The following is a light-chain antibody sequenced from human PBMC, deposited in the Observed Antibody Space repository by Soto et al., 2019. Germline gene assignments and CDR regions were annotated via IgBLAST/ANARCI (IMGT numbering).Light chain of an antibody. J-gene: IGKJ1*01. CDR2: AIS. CDR1: QSVTGNY. Sequence: EIVLTQSPGTLSLSPGEGAALSCRASQSVTGNYLVWYRQKPGQAPRLLMYAISSRAAGIPDRFSGSGSGTDFTLTITRLEPEDSAVYYCQQHSISPWTFGQGTRVEV. V-gene: IGKV3-20*01. CDR3: QQHSISPWT.